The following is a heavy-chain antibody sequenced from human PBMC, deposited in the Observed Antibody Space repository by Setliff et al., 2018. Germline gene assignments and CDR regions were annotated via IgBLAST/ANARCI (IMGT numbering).Heavy chain of an antibody. J-gene: IGHJ6*02. Sequence: GASVKVSCKASGGIFSTLAITWVRQAPGQGLEWMGGTIPLLPLPNYAVKFQGRVTITADKSTSTAYMELSSLTSEDTAVYYCARNAITGTTKKYYYCLDVWGQGTTVTVSS. CDR3: ARNAITGTTKKYYYCLDV. CDR1: GGIFSTLA. V-gene: IGHV1-69*10. CDR2: TIPLLPLP. D-gene: IGHD1-7*01.